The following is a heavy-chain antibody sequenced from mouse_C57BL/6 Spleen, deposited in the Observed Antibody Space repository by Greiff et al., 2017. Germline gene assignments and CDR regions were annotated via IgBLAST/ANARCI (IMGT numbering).Heavy chain of an antibody. V-gene: IGHV1-4*01. CDR2: INPSSGYT. CDR1: GYTFTSYT. Sequence: VQLQQSGAELARPGASVKMSCKASGYTFTSYTMHWVKQRPGPGLEWIGYINPSSGYTKYNQKFKDKATLTADKSSSTAYMQLSSLTSEDSAVYYCARQNWDEGYFDYWGQGTTLTVSS. D-gene: IGHD4-1*01. CDR3: ARQNWDEGYFDY. J-gene: IGHJ2*01.